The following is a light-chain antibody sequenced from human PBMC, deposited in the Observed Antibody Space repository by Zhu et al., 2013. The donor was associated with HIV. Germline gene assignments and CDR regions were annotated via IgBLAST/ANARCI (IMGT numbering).Light chain of an antibody. CDR2: WAS. CDR3: HQSYNTPYT. J-gene: IGKJ2*01. Sequence: DIVMTQSPDSLAVSLGERATINCKSSQSVLYSSNNKNYLAWYQQKPGQPPKLLIYWASTRESGVPDRFSGSGSGTDFTLTISSLQAEDVAVYYCHQSYNTPYTFGQGTKLEIK. CDR1: QSVLYSSNNKNY. V-gene: IGKV4-1*01.